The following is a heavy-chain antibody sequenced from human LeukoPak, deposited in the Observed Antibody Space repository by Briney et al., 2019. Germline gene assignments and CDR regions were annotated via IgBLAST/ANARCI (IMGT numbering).Heavy chain of an antibody. CDR2: IVGSSST. D-gene: IGHD6-19*01. J-gene: IGHJ4*02. CDR3: ATDGQSSGWYGFDY. V-gene: IGHV3-21*01. CDR1: GFTFSNFA. Sequence: GGSLRLSCAASGFTFSNFAMTWVRQAPGKGLEWVSSIVGSSSTYYADSLKGRITISRDNAESSLYLQMHSLRADDTAVYYCATDGQSSGWYGFDYWGQGTLVTVSS.